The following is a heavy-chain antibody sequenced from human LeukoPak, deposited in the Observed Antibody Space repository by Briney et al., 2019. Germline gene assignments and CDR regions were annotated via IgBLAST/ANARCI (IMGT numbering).Heavy chain of an antibody. CDR3: AKGLMVRRVVWSPIHY. J-gene: IGHJ4*02. CDR1: GFTFSNYA. V-gene: IGHV3-30*02. Sequence: PGGSLRLSCAASGFTFSNYAMHWVRQAPGKGLEWVAFIRYDAGNKYYADSVKGRFTISRDNSKNTVYLQMDSLRSEDTAVYYCAKGLMVRRVVWSPIHYWGQGTLVTVSS. D-gene: IGHD3-10*01. CDR2: IRYDAGNK.